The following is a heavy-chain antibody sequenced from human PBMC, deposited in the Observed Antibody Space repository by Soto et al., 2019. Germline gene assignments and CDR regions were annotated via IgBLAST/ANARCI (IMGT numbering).Heavy chain of an antibody. CDR1: GFTFSSYG. CDR2: IWYDGRNK. D-gene: IGHD6-19*01. Sequence: QVQLVESGGGVVQPGRSLRLSCAASGFTFSSYGMHWVRQAPGKGLEWVAVIWYDGRNKYYADSVKGRFTITRDNSKNTLYLQMKSPRADDTAVYYCARDSLGGWYPYYYYGMEVWGQGTTVTVSS. V-gene: IGHV3-33*01. J-gene: IGHJ6*02. CDR3: ARDSLGGWYPYYYYGMEV.